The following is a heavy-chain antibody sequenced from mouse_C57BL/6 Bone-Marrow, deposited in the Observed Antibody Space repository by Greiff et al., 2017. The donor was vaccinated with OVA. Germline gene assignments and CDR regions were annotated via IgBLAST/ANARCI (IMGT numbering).Heavy chain of an antibody. V-gene: IGHV1-64*01. J-gene: IGHJ1*03. CDR3: ARSLYSNYVYFDV. D-gene: IGHD2-5*01. Sequence: QVQLQQPGAELVKPGASVKLSCKASGYTFTSYWMHWVKQRPGQGLEWIGMIHPNSGSTNYNEKFKSKATLTVDKSSSTAYMQLSSLTSEDSAVYYCARSLYSNYVYFDVWGTGTTVTGSS. CDR2: IHPNSGST. CDR1: GYTFTSYW.